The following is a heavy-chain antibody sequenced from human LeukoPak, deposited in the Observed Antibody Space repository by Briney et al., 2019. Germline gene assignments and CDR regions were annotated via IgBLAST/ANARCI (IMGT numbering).Heavy chain of an antibody. CDR2: INHSGST. CDR3: ASGYTIDY. Sequence: PSETLSLTCAGYGGSFSGYYWSWIRQPPGKGLEWIGEINHSGSTNYNPSLKSRVTISVDTSKNQFSLKLSSVTAADTAVYYCASGYTIDYWGQGTLVTVSS. D-gene: IGHD4-11*01. V-gene: IGHV4-34*01. CDR1: GGSFSGYY. J-gene: IGHJ4*02.